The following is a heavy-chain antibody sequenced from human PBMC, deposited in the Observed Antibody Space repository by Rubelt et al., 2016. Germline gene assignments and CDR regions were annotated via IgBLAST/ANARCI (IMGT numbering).Heavy chain of an antibody. CDR1: GLSFSSYW. Sequence: EVQLVESGGGLVQPGGSLRLSCVASGLSFSSYWISWVRQAPGKGLEWVASIKQDGSEKYYVDSVEGRFTISRDNAKNSLYLQMNRLRADDTGVYYCARDASVSNWFDPWGQGTLVTVSS. V-gene: IGHV3-7*05. J-gene: IGHJ5*02. CDR3: ARDASVSNWFDP. CDR2: IKQDGSEK.